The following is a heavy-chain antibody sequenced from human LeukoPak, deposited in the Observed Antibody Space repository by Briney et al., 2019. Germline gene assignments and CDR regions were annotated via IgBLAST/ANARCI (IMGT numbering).Heavy chain of an antibody. CDR1: GFTFSSYA. J-gene: IGHJ4*02. V-gene: IGHV3-7*01. CDR2: IKPDGSEK. Sequence: GGSLRLSCAASGFTFSSYAMHWVRQAPGKGLEWVATIKPDGSEKYYVDSVKGRFTISRDNAKRSLYLQMDSLGAEDTAVYYCARDASAYYWGQGTLVTVSS. CDR3: ARDASAYY. D-gene: IGHD3-3*01.